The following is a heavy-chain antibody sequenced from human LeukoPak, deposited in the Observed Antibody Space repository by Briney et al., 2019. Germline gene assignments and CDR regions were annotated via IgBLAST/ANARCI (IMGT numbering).Heavy chain of an antibody. CDR1: GFNFKNYW. J-gene: IGHJ4*02. CDR3: ARDKGYSQDY. CDR2: INGDGSSL. Sequence: GSLRLSCAASGFNFKNYWMHWVRQAPGKGLVWVSHINGDGSSLSYADSVKGRFTISRDNAKNTLYLQLSNLRVEDTAVYYCARDKGYSQDYWGQGTLVTVSS. D-gene: IGHD5-18*01. V-gene: IGHV3-74*01.